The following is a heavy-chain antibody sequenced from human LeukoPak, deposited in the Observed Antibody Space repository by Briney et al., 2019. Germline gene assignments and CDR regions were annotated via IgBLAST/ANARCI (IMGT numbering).Heavy chain of an antibody. CDR1: GYTFTSYG. CDR2: IIPIFGTA. CDR3: ARATYYDSEGHYFDY. Sequence: ASVKVSCKASGYTFTSYGISWVRQAPGQGLEWMGGIIPIFGTANYAQKFQGRVTITADESTSTAYMELSSLRSEDTAVYYCARATYYDSEGHYFDYWGQGTLVTVSS. J-gene: IGHJ4*02. D-gene: IGHD3-22*01. V-gene: IGHV1-69*13.